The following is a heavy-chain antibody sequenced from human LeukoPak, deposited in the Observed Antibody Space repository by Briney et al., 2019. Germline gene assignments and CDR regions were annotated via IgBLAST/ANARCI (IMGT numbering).Heavy chain of an antibody. Sequence: GGSLRLSCAASGFTFSSYGMHWVRQAPGKGLEWVAVIWYDGSNKYYADSVKGRFTISRDNSKNSLYLQMNSLRAEDTAVYYCARDPHGAAVAGLDYWGQGTLVTVSS. CDR2: IWYDGSNK. J-gene: IGHJ4*02. V-gene: IGHV3-33*01. CDR1: GFTFSSYG. CDR3: ARDPHGAAVAGLDY. D-gene: IGHD6-19*01.